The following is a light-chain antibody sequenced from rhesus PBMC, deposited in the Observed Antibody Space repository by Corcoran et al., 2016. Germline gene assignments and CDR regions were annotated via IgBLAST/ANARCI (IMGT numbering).Light chain of an antibody. CDR2: DAS. Sequence: DIQMTQSPSSLSASVGDTVTITCQASQGISKYLAWYQQKPGKAPKFLIYDASTLQSGVPSRFSGSGAGTEFTRTISSLQPEDFVTYYCQQPNSYPRTFGPGTKVEIK. CDR3: QQPNSYPRT. V-gene: IGKV1-25*01. CDR1: QGISKY. J-gene: IGKJ1*01.